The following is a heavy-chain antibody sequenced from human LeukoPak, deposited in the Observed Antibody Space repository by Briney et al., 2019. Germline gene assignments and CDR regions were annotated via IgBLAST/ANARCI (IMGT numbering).Heavy chain of an antibody. J-gene: IGHJ4*02. CDR1: GYTYTTYG. D-gene: IGHD4-17*01. Sequence: GDSVKVSCKASGYTYTTYGISWVRQAPGQGLEWMGWISGNGDNTKYVQEFQGRGTMTTDTSTSTAYMDLRSLRSDDTAIYYCARVHGYYIGLYYFDYWGQGTLVTVSS. CDR2: ISGNGDNT. CDR3: ARVHGYYIGLYYFDY. V-gene: IGHV1-18*01.